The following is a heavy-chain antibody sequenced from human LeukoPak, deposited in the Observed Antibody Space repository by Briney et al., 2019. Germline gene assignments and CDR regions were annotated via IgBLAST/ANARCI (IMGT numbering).Heavy chain of an antibody. V-gene: IGHV1-69*05. Sequence: GASVKVSCKASGGTFSSYAITWVRQAPGQGLEWIGGIIPVFQTPNYAQNFRGRVTMTRDTSTSTVYMELSSLRSEDTAVYYCARAYYHDSSDYYFPLDYWGQGTLVTVSS. D-gene: IGHD3-22*01. J-gene: IGHJ4*02. CDR1: GGTFSSYA. CDR2: IIPVFQTP. CDR3: ARAYYHDSSDYYFPLDY.